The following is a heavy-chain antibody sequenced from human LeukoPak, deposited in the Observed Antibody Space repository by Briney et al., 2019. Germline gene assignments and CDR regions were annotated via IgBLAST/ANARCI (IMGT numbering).Heavy chain of an antibody. J-gene: IGHJ6*02. V-gene: IGHV3-9*01. CDR3: AKHLRATNTYSFFGLDV. CDR2: INWNGGST. CDR1: GFSFKDYG. Sequence: GGSLRLSCAATGFSFKDYGMHWVRRPPGKGLEWVSAINWNGGSTDYADPVKGRFTISRDNAKNSLYLQLSSLRPEDTAVYYCAKHLRATNTYSFFGLDVWGLGTTVTVSS. D-gene: IGHD1-26*01.